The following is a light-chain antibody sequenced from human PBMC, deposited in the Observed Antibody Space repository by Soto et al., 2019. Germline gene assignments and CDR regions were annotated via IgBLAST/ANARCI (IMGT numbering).Light chain of an antibody. J-gene: IGKJ1*01. Sequence: DIQMTQSPSSLSASVGDRVTITCRASQSISTYLNWYQQKPGKAPKLLIYAASSLQTGVPSRFSGSGSRTDFTLTITSLQPEDFATYSCQQSYSTLRWTFGQGTKVEIK. CDR2: AAS. CDR1: QSISTY. V-gene: IGKV1-39*01. CDR3: QQSYSTLRWT.